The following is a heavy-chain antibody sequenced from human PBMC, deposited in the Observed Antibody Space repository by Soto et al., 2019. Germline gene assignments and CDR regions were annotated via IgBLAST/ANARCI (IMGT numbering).Heavy chain of an antibody. J-gene: IGHJ4*02. V-gene: IGHV3-23*01. CDR2: ISGSGGST. Sequence: WVRQAPGKKLDWVSAISGSGGSTYYADSVKGRITISRDNSKNTLYLQMNSLRAEDTAVNYCAFGRVVAVFDYWGQGTLVTVSS. CDR3: AFGRVVAVFDY. D-gene: IGHD3-22*01.